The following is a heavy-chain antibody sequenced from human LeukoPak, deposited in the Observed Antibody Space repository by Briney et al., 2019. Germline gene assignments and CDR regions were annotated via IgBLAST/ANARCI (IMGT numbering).Heavy chain of an antibody. CDR3: ARDRGDFWSGYYTNYFDY. CDR1: GLTFSSQW. V-gene: IGHV3-7*01. CDR2: IGGDGRRK. D-gene: IGHD3-3*01. J-gene: IGHJ4*02. Sequence: GGSLRLSCVASGLTFSSQWMTWVRQAPGKGLEWLANIGGDGRRKFYEDSVEGRFTISRDNAESSLYLQMNSLRAEDTAVYYCARDRGDFWSGYYTNYFDYWGQGTLVTVSS.